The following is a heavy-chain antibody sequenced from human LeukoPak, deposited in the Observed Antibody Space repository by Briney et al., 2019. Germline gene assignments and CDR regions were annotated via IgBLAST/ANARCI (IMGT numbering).Heavy chain of an antibody. J-gene: IGHJ4*02. D-gene: IGHD2-15*01. CDR3: ARMAVAAFDDY. CDR2: IYYSGST. Sequence: SETLSLTCTVSGGSISSSSYYWGWIRQPPGKGLEWIGSIYYSGSTYYNPSLKSRVTISVDTSKNQFSLKLSSVTAADTAVYYCARMAVAAFDDYWGQGTLVTVSS. V-gene: IGHV4-39*01. CDR1: GGSISSSSYY.